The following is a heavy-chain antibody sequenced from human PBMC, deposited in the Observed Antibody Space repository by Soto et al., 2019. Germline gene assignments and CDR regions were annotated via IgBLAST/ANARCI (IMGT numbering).Heavy chain of an antibody. D-gene: IGHD6-19*01. J-gene: IGHJ6*02. CDR1: GYTFTSYY. Sequence: ASVKVSCKASGYTFTSYYMHWVRQAPGQGLEWMGIINPSGGSTSYAQKFQGRVTMTRDTSTSTVYMELSSLRSEDTAVYYCTRAQAGSNYYYGMDVWGQGTTVTVSS. CDR2: INPSGGST. CDR3: TRAQAGSNYYYGMDV. V-gene: IGHV1-46*01.